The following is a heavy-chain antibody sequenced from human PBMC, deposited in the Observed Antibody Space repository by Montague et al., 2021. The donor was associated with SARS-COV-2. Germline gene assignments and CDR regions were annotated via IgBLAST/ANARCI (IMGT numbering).Heavy chain of an antibody. V-gene: IGHV3-74*01. J-gene: IGHJ4*02. CDR3: ARGDSSGLGY. CDR2: INSDGTMI. Sequence: SLRLSCAASGFTFSSYEMNWVRQAPGKGLVWLSHINSDGTMINYADSVKGRFTISRDIAKNTLYLQMNSLRVEDTAVYYCARGDSSGLGYWGQGTPVTVSS. CDR1: GFTFSSYE. D-gene: IGHD6-6*01.